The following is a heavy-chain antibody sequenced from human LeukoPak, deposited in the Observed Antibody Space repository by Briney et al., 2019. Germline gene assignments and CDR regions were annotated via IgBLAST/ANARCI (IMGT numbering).Heavy chain of an antibody. V-gene: IGHV1-46*01. Sequence: ASVKVSCKASGGTFSSYAISWVRQAPGQGLEWMGIINPSGGSTSYAQKFQGRVTMTRDTSTSTVYMELSSLRSGDTAVYYCARPNSVYFDYWGQGTLVTVSS. CDR1: GGTFSSYA. J-gene: IGHJ4*02. CDR2: INPSGGST. D-gene: IGHD4-23*01. CDR3: ARPNSVYFDY.